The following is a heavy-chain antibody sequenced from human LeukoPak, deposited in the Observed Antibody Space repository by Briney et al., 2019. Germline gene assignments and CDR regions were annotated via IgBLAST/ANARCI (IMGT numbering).Heavy chain of an antibody. V-gene: IGHV1-2*02. D-gene: IGHD5-18*01. CDR1: GYTFTGYY. J-gene: IGHJ3*02. Sequence: RWASVKVSCKASGYTFTGYYMHWVRQAPGQGLEWMGWINPNSGGTNYAQNFQGRVTMTRDTSISTAYMELSRLRSDDTAVYYCARTYTAIAHDAFDIWAQGTMVTVSS. CDR2: INPNSGGT. CDR3: ARTYTAIAHDAFDI.